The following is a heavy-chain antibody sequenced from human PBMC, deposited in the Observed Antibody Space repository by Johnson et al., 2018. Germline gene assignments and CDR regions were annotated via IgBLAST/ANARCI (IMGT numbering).Heavy chain of an antibody. CDR3: ARLPHLFGMDV. Sequence: VQLQESGGGLVQPGGSLRLSCAASGFTFSTYWMHWVRQAPGKGLVWVARMNSDGSNTYYADSVKGLFTISRDNAKNTLYLPMHSLRAEDTAVYYCARLPHLFGMDVWGQGTTVTVSS. J-gene: IGHJ6*02. V-gene: IGHV3-74*01. CDR2: MNSDGSNT. CDR1: GFTFSTYW.